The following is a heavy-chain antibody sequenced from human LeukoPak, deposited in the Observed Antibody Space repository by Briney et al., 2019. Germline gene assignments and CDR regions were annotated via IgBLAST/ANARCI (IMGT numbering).Heavy chain of an antibody. CDR3: VTAPRVGATEGPFDY. V-gene: IGHV1-8*01. Sequence: ASVKVSCKASGYTFTSYDINGVRQATGQGLEWMGWMNPNSGNTGYAQKFQGRVTMTRSTSISTAYMELSSLRSEDTAVYYCVTAPRVGATEGPFDYWGQGTLVTVSS. D-gene: IGHD1-26*01. CDR2: MNPNSGNT. CDR1: GYTFTSYD. J-gene: IGHJ4*02.